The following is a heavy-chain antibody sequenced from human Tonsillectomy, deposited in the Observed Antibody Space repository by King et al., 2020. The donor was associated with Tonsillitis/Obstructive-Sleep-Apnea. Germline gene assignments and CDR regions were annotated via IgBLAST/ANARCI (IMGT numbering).Heavy chain of an antibody. V-gene: IGHV1-3*01. CDR1: GFTFTNYA. Sequence: VQLVQSGAEVKKPGASVKVSCKASGFTFTNYAIHWVRQAPGQGLEWMGWTNGGNGNKKYSEKFQGRVPFTRDTSANQAYLELSGLRSQDAALFFCARAPPFIPKYCSSTSCYAFDVWGQGTMVTVSS. J-gene: IGHJ3*01. CDR3: ARAPPFIPKYCSSTSCYAFDV. CDR2: TNGGNGNK. D-gene: IGHD2-2*01.